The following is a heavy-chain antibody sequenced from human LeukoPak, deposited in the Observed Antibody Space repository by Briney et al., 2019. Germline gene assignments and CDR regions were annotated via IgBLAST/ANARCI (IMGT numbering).Heavy chain of an antibody. D-gene: IGHD1-26*01. V-gene: IGHV3-33*06. J-gene: IGHJ4*02. CDR2: IWYDVSNK. CDR3: AKGPLEVGATGSFDY. CDR1: GCTFSSYG. Sequence: GGSLRLSCAASGCTFSSYGMHWVRQAPGKGLEWVGVIWYDVSNKYYADSVQGRFTISRDNSKNTLYLQMNSLRAEDTAVYYCAKGPLEVGATGSFDYWGKGPLVTASS.